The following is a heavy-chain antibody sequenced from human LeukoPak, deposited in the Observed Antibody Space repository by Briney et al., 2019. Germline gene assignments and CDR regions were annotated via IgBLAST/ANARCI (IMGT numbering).Heavy chain of an antibody. Sequence: GGSLRLSCAASGFSFSSFGMHWVRQAPGKGLEWVAVTWYDGSNKYYADSVEGRFTISRDNSKNTLYLQMNSLRAEDTAVYYCARDLGWRSGYYSDYWGQGTLVTVSS. CDR3: ARDLGWRSGYYSDY. CDR2: TWYDGSNK. J-gene: IGHJ4*02. CDR1: GFSFSSFG. D-gene: IGHD3-22*01. V-gene: IGHV3-33*01.